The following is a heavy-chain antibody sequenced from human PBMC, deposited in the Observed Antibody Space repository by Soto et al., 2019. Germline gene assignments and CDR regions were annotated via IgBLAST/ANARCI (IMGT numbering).Heavy chain of an antibody. CDR2: IYTSGST. Sequence: PSETLSLTCTVSGGSISSYYWSWIRQPAGKGLEWIGRIYTSGSTNYNPSLKSRVTMSVDTSKNQFSLKLSSVTAADTAVYYCARDRPDSGYDSYYYGMDVWGQGTTVTSP. CDR3: ARDRPDSGYDSYYYGMDV. CDR1: GGSISSYY. D-gene: IGHD5-12*01. V-gene: IGHV4-4*07. J-gene: IGHJ6*02.